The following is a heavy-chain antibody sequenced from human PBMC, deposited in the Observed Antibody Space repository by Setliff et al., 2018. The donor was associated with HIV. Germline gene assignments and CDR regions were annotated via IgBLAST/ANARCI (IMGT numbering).Heavy chain of an antibody. Sequence: ASVKVSCKASGFTFTNYAIHWVRQAPGQGLEWMGWINAGNGITKYSQKLQGRVTFTRDTFASTAYMELSSLRSEDTAVYYCARPVGAMGFDPWGQGTLVTVSS. J-gene: IGHJ5*02. CDR2: INAGNGIT. D-gene: IGHD1-26*01. CDR1: GFTFTNYA. V-gene: IGHV1-3*01. CDR3: ARPVGAMGFDP.